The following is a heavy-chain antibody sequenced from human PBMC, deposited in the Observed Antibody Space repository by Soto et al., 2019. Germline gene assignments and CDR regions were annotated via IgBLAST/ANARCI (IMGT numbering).Heavy chain of an antibody. CDR2: IYYSGST. V-gene: IGHV4-31*02. Sequence: TLSLHRTCSSGSISRGGYFLGWVRQDPGKGLEWIGYIYYSGSTYYNPSLKSRVTISVDTSKNQFSLKLSSVTAADTAVYYCATVFSSGSPWKFDYWGQGTLVTVSS. D-gene: IGHD5-12*01. J-gene: IGHJ4*02. CDR1: SGSISRGGYF. CDR3: ATVFSSGSPWKFDY.